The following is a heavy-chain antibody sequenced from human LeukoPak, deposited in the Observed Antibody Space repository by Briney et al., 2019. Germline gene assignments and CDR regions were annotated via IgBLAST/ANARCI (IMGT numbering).Heavy chain of an antibody. CDR3: AREHSGCDTTA. CDR2: INPNSGGT. J-gene: IGHJ5*02. D-gene: IGHD4-17*01. Sequence: ASVKVSCKASGYSFTGYYMHWVRQAPGQGLEWMGWINPNSGGTKYAQKFQGRVTVTRDTSISTVYMELTRLRFDDTAVYYCAREHSGCDTTAWGQGALVTVSS. V-gene: IGHV1-2*02. CDR1: GYSFTGYY.